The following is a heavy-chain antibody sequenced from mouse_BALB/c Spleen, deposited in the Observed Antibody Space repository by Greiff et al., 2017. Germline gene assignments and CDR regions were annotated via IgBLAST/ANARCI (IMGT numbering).Heavy chain of an antibody. D-gene: IGHD1-1*01. CDR1: GYTFTSYW. J-gene: IGHJ3*01. CDR2: IYPGDGDT. Sequence: QVQLQQSGAELARPGASVKLSCKASGYTFTSYWMQWVKQRPGQGLEWIGAIYPGDGDTRYTQKFKGKATLTADKSSSTAYMQLSSLASEDSAVYYCAREDYGRGFAYWGQGTLVTVSA. V-gene: IGHV1-87*01. CDR3: AREDYGRGFAY.